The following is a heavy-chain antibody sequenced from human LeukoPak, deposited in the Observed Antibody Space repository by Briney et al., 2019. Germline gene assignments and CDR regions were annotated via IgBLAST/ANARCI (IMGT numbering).Heavy chain of an antibody. CDR1: GGSISSYY. CDR2: IYYSGST. CDR3: AREDGYCSSTSCYNWFDY. J-gene: IGHJ4*02. Sequence: SETLSLTCTASGGSISSYYWSWIRQPPGKGLEWIGYIYYSGSTNYNPSLKSRVTISVDTSKNQFSLKLSSVTAADTAVYYCAREDGYCSSTSCYNWFDYWGQGTLVTVSS. D-gene: IGHD2-2*02. V-gene: IGHV4-59*01.